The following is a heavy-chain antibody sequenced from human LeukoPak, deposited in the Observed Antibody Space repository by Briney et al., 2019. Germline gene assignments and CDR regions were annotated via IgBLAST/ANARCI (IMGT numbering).Heavy chain of an antibody. CDR2: ISGSGGST. V-gene: IGHV3-23*01. D-gene: IGHD6-19*01. J-gene: IGHJ4*02. CDR3: AKGLAVARGYFDY. Sequence: GGSLRLSCAASGFTFSSYAMSWVRQAPGKGLEWVSAISGSGGSTYYADSVKGRFTISRDSSKNTLYLQMNSLRAEDTAVYYCAKGLAVARGYFDYWGQGTLVTVSS. CDR1: GFTFSSYA.